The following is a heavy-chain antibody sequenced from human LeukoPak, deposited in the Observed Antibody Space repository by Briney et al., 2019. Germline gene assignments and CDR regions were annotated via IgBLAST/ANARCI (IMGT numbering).Heavy chain of an antibody. V-gene: IGHV1-2*02. Sequence: ASVKVSCKASGYTFTGYYMHWVRQAPGQGLEWMGWINPNSGGTNYAQKFQGRVTMTRNTSISTAYKELSRLRSDDTAVYYCARVQTSDSSGYGYWGQGTLVTVSS. J-gene: IGHJ4*02. CDR3: ARVQTSDSSGYGY. CDR1: GYTFTGYY. D-gene: IGHD3-22*01. CDR2: INPNSGGT.